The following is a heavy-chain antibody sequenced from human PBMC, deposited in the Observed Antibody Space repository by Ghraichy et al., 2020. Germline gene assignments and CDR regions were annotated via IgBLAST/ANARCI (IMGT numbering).Heavy chain of an antibody. V-gene: IGHV3-30*18. D-gene: IGHD1-14*01. Sequence: GESLNISCVASGLTFSVYAMHWVRQAPGTGPEWVAFISDNGRNKYYADSVKGRFTISRDNSKNTLYLQMNSLRTEDTAAYYCTKDQLASTGNAAFDIWGQGAMVTVSS. CDR1: GLTFSVYA. CDR2: ISDNGRNK. J-gene: IGHJ3*02. CDR3: TKDQLASTGNAAFDI.